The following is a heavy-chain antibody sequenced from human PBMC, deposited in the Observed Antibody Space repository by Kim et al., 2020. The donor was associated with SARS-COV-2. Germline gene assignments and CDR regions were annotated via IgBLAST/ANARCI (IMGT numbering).Heavy chain of an antibody. CDR3: ARQVVSAWFNFDL. Sequence: YYNRSLKNRLTISVDTSKKQFSLKVTSVTAADTAMYYCARQVVSAWFNFDLWGQGTMFTVSS. D-gene: IGHD2-15*01. J-gene: IGHJ3*01. V-gene: IGHV4-39*01.